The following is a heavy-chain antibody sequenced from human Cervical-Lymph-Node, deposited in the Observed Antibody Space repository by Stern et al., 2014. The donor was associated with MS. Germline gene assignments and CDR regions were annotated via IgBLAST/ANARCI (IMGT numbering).Heavy chain of an antibody. Sequence: QVQLGQSGAEVKKPGASVKVSCETSGYVFTAYDINWVRQAPGQGLEWMGWMNPNSGNTGYAQQFQGRVTMTRDTSITTAYMEMSSLRSEDTAVYYCAAQLGPDVWGQGTRVTVSS. CDR2: MNPNSGNT. J-gene: IGHJ4*02. CDR3: AAQLGPDV. V-gene: IGHV1-8*02. D-gene: IGHD6-13*01. CDR1: GYVFTAYD.